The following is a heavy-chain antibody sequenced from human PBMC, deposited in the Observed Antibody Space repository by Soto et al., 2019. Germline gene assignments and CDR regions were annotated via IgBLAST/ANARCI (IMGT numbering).Heavy chain of an antibody. CDR3: ARELDYDILTGYRKNDYYYDGMDY. Sequence: GGSLRLSCAASGFTFSSYGMHWVRQAPGKGLEWVAVIWYDGSNKYYADSVKGRFTISRDNSKNTLYLQMNSLRAEDMAVYYCARELDYDILTGYRKNDYYYDGMDYWGQGTTVTVSS. J-gene: IGHJ6*02. CDR2: IWYDGSNK. V-gene: IGHV3-33*01. D-gene: IGHD3-9*01. CDR1: GFTFSSYG.